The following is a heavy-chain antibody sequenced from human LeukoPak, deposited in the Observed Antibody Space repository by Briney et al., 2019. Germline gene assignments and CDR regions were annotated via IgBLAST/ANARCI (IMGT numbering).Heavy chain of an antibody. J-gene: IGHJ3*02. CDR2: IYIDGNT. V-gene: IGHV3-66*01. CDR3: ARDTPSDI. Sequence: PGGSLRLSCAASGFTVSSNYMSWVRQAPGKGLEWVSVIYIDGNTYYADSVKGRFTISRDNSKNTLYLQMNSLRAEDTAVYYCARDTPSDIWGQGTMVTVSS. CDR1: GFTVSSNY.